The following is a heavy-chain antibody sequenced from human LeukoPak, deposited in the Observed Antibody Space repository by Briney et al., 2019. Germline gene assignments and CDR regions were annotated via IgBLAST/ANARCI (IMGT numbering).Heavy chain of an antibody. J-gene: IGHJ3*02. D-gene: IGHD3-16*01. CDR3: ARHVKLPIYVRGAFDI. Sequence: PSETLSLTCAVSDYSISSGYYWGWIRQPPGKGLEWIGSIYHSGSTYYNPSLKSRVTISVDTSKNQFSLKLSSVTAADTAVYYCARHVKLPIYVRGAFDIWGQGTMVTVSS. CDR1: DYSISSGYY. CDR2: IYHSGST. V-gene: IGHV4-38-2*01.